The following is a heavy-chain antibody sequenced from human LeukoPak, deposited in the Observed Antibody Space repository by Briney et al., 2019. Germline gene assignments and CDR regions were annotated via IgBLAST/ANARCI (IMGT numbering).Heavy chain of an antibody. CDR1: GGTFSSYA. D-gene: IGHD3-22*01. CDR3: ARGLSQDSSGYAPLDAFDI. V-gene: IGHV1-69*13. CDR2: TIPIFGTA. Sequence: SVTVSCKASGGTFSSYAISWVRQAPGQGLEWMGGTIPIFGTANYAQKFQGRVTITADESTSTAYMELSSLRSEDTAVYCCARGLSQDSSGYAPLDAFDIWGQGTMVTVSS. J-gene: IGHJ3*02.